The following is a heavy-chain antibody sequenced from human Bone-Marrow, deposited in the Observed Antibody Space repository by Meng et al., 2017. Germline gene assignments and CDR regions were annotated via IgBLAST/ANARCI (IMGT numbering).Heavy chain of an antibody. Sequence: GGSLRLSCAASGFTFDDYGMSWVRQAPGKGLEWVSGINWNGGSTGYADSVKGRFTISRDNAKNSLYLQMNSLRAEDTAVYYCAKLSRLVIMANGMDVWGQGTTVTVSS. V-gene: IGHV3-20*04. CDR2: INWNGGST. D-gene: IGHD3-9*01. CDR1: GFTFDDYG. CDR3: AKLSRLVIMANGMDV. J-gene: IGHJ6*02.